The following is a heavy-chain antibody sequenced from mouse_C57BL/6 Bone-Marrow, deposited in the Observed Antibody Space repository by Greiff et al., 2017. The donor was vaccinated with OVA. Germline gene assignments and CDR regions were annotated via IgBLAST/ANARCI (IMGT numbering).Heavy chain of an antibody. CDR1: GYTFTSYW. CDR3: AILYPHWYFDV. CDR2: IHPSDSDT. V-gene: IGHV1-74*01. Sequence: QVQLQQPGAELVKPGASVKVSCKASGYTFTSYWMHWVKQRPGQGLEWIGSIHPSDSDTNYNQKFKGKATLTVDKSSSTAYMQLSSLTSEDSAVYYCAILYPHWYFDVWGTGTTVTVSA. D-gene: IGHD2-12*01. J-gene: IGHJ1*03.